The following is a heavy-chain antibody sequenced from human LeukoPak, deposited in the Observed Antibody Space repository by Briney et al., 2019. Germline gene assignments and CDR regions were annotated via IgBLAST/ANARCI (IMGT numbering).Heavy chain of an antibody. D-gene: IGHD3-22*01. CDR2: INSDGIST. J-gene: IGHJ3*02. Sequence: PGGSLRLSCAAAGFTFSNYWMHWVRQAPGKGLVWVSRINSDGISTTYADSVKGRFTTSRDNAKNTLYLQMNSLRAEDTAIYYCSGYEGLDIWGQGTMVTVSS. CDR3: SGYEGLDI. V-gene: IGHV3-74*01. CDR1: GFTFSNYW.